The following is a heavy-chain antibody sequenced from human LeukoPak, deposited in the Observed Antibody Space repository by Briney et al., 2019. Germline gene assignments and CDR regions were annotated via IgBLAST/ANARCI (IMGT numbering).Heavy chain of an antibody. D-gene: IGHD6-13*01. Sequence: SETLSLTCTVSGGSISSYYWSWIRQPPGKGLEWIGYIYYSGSTNYNPSLKSRVTISVDKSKNQFSLKLSSVTAADTAVYYCAREGIAAAGDDAFDIWGQGTMVTVSS. J-gene: IGHJ3*02. V-gene: IGHV4-59*12. CDR1: GGSISSYY. CDR3: AREGIAAAGDDAFDI. CDR2: IYYSGST.